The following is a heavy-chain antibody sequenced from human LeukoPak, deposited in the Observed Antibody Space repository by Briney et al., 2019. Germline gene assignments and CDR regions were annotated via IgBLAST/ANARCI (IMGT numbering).Heavy chain of an antibody. D-gene: IGHD6-13*01. CDR1: GFILRSYA. Sequence: GGSLRLSCAASGFILRSYAMSWVRQAPGKGLEWVSAYSGSGGSTYSADSVRGRFTISRDNSKNTLYVQMNSLRVEDTAVYYCAKGSIAAHDAKTTLDYWGQGTLVTVSS. CDR2: YSGSGGST. V-gene: IGHV3-23*01. J-gene: IGHJ4*02. CDR3: AKGSIAAHDAKTTLDY.